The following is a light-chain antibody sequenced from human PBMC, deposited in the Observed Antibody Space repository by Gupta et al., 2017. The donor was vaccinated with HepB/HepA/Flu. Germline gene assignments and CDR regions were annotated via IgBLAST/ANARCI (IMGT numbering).Light chain of an antibody. CDR3: QQLNSYPLT. Sequence: DIQLTQSPSFLSASVGDRVTITCRATQGISSYLVWYQQKPGKAPKLLIYAASTLQSGVPSRFSGGGSGTEFTLTISSPQPEDFATYYCQQLNSYPLTFGGGTKVEIK. CDR2: AAS. V-gene: IGKV1-9*01. CDR1: QGISSY. J-gene: IGKJ4*01.